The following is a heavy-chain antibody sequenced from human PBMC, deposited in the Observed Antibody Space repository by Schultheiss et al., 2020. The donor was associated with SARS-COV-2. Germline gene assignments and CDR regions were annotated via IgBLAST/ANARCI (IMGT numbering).Heavy chain of an antibody. CDR1: GFTFSSNY. J-gene: IGHJ3*02. Sequence: GGSLRLSCAASGFTFSSNYMSWVRQAPGKGLVWVAVISYDGSNKYYADSVKGRFTISRDNSKNTLYLQMNSLRSEDTAVYYCARQMATIYGAFDIWGQGTMVTVSS. CDR2: ISYDGSNK. V-gene: IGHV3-30*03. D-gene: IGHD5-24*01. CDR3: ARQMATIYGAFDI.